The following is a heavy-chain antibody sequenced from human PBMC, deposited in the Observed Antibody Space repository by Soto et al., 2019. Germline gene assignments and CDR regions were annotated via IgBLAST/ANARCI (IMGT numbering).Heavy chain of an antibody. Sequence: QVQLQESGPGLVKPSGTLSLTCAVSGGSISSSNWWSWVRQPPGKGLEWIGEVYHSGSTNYNPSLKSLVTISVDKSKKQFSLKLSSVTDADTAVYYCARGYIRGYGFLNGMDVWGQGTTVTVSS. V-gene: IGHV4-4*02. D-gene: IGHD5-18*01. J-gene: IGHJ6*02. CDR3: ARGYIRGYGFLNGMDV. CDR1: GGSISSSNW. CDR2: VYHSGST.